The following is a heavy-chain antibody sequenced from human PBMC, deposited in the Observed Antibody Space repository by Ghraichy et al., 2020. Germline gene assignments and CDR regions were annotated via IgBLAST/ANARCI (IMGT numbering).Heavy chain of an antibody. J-gene: IGHJ6*02. CDR2: ISAYNGNT. D-gene: IGHD3-3*01. V-gene: IGHV1-18*01. CDR3: AREWYYDFWSGDYGMDV. CDR1: GYTFTSYG. Sequence: ASVKVSCKASGYTFTSYGISWVRQAPGQGLEWMGWISAYNGNTNYAQKLQGRVTMTTDTSTSTAYMELRSLRSDDTAVYYCAREWYYDFWSGDYGMDVWGQGTTVTVSS.